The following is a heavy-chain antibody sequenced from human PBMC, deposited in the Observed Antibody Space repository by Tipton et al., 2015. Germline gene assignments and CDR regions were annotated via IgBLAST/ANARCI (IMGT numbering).Heavy chain of an antibody. Sequence: TLSLTCAVYGGSLSGYYWSWIRQPPGKGLEWIAEINHSANTNYNPSLKSRGTISIDTPKNQFSLKLSSVTAADTAVYYCARGLVAARRRPRYFDLWGRGTLVTVSS. V-gene: IGHV4-34*01. J-gene: IGHJ2*01. CDR2: INHSANT. D-gene: IGHD6-6*01. CDR3: ARGLVAARRRPRYFDL. CDR1: GGSLSGYY.